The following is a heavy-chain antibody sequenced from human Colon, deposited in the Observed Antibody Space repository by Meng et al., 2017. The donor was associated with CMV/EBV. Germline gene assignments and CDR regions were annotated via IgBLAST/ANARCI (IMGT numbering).Heavy chain of an antibody. CDR1: GGSFSGYY. D-gene: IGHD6-6*01. J-gene: IGHJ5*02. CDR2: IYHTGST. V-gene: IGHV4-34*01. CDR3: ARAYSSSIT. Sequence: SETLSLTRAVYGGSFSGYYLSWIRQPPGKGLEWIGEIYHTGSTNYNPSLKSRVTISIDTSKNQFSLKMTSVTAADTALYYCARAYSSSITWGQGTLVTVSS.